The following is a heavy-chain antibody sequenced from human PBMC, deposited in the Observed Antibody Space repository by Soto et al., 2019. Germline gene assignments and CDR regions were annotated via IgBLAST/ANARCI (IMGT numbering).Heavy chain of an antibody. J-gene: IGHJ4*01. Sequence: SGGSLRLSCSVSGFTFSNYAMHWVRQAPGKGLEYVSGITSDGDSTWHADSVKDRFTISRDNSKNTLFLQMSSLRVEDTAIYFCVKGNQLLRYYFEFWGPGTLVTAPQ. D-gene: IGHD2-15*01. CDR3: VKGNQLLRYYFEF. CDR1: GFTFSNYA. CDR2: ITSDGDST. V-gene: IGHV3-64D*06.